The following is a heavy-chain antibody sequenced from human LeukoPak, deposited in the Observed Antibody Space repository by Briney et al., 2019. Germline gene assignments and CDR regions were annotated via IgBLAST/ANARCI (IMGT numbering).Heavy chain of an antibody. V-gene: IGHV1-24*01. CDR1: GYTLTELS. CDR2: FDPEDGET. CDR3: ATNPNWNELRPYYGMDV. Sequence: GASVKVSCKVSGYTLTELSMHWVRQAPGKGLEWMGGFDPEDGETIYAQKFQGRVTMTEDTSTDTAYMELSSLRSEDTAVYYCATNPNWNELRPYYGMDVWGQGTLVTVSS. D-gene: IGHD1-20*01. J-gene: IGHJ6*02.